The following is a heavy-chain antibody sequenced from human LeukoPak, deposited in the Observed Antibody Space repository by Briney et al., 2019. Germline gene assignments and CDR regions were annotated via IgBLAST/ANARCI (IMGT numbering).Heavy chain of an antibody. CDR3: ARHIPSYSGYDLGGGTFDY. CDR2: IYYSGST. CDR1: GGSISSSSYY. V-gene: IGHV4-39*01. Sequence: SETLSLTCTVSGGSISSSSYYWGWLRQPPGKGLEWIGSIYYSGSTYYNPSLKSRVTISVDTSKNQFSLKLDSVTAADTAVYYCARHIPSYSGYDLGGGTFDYWGQGTLVTVSS. J-gene: IGHJ4*02. D-gene: IGHD5-12*01.